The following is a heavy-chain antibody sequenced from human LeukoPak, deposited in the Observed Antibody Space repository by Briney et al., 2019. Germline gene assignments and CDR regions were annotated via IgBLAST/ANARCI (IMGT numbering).Heavy chain of an antibody. V-gene: IGHV3-13*01. CDR2: IGTADDT. D-gene: IGHD2-21*02. J-gene: IGHJ3*02. CDR1: GFTFSSYD. CDR3: ARGSVVVTDSDAFDI. Sequence: GGSLRLSCAASGFTFSSYDMHWVRQGTGKGLEWVSGIGTADDTYYSGSVKGRFTISREDAKNSLHLQMNSLRAGDTAVYYCARGSVVVTDSDAFDIWGQGTMVTVSS.